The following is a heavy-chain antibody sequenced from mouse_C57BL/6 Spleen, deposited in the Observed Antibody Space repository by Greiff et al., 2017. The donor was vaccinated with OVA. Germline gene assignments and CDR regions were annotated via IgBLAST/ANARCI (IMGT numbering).Heavy chain of an antibody. CDR2: IFPGSGST. J-gene: IGHJ4*01. Sequence: QVQLKESGPELVKPGASVTISCKASGYTFTDYYINWVKQRPGQGLEWIGWIFPGSGSTYYNEKFKGKATLTVDKSSRTGYMLLSSLTSEDSAVYFGARGVTTEDYAMDYGGQGTSVTVSS. CDR1: GYTFTDYY. D-gene: IGHD1-1*01. CDR3: ARGVTTEDYAMDY. V-gene: IGHV1-75*01.